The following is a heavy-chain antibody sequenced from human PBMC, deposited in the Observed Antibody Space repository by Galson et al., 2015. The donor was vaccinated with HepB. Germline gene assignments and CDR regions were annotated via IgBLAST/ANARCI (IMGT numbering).Heavy chain of an antibody. Sequence: LRLSCAAPGFTFTSSAMSWVRQAPGRGLEWVSYIGARGSSTYYADSVKGRFSISRDNSKNTLFLQMNSLRVEDTAVYYCARVASSVFFDYWGQGTLVTVSS. CDR1: GFTFTSSA. J-gene: IGHJ4*02. V-gene: IGHV3-23*01. CDR3: ARVASSVFFDY. CDR2: IGARGSST.